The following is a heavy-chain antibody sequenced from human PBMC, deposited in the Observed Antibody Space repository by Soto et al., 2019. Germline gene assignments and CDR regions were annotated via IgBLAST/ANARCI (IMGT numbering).Heavy chain of an antibody. CDR2: INPDGSRT. J-gene: IGHJ4*01. V-gene: IGHV3-74*01. D-gene: IGHD4-17*01. CDR1: GFTFSNYW. CDR3: AIVAVTTYYFDT. Sequence: EVQLVESGGDLVQPGGSLRLSCAASGFTFSNYWMHWVRQTPGKGLVWVSRINPDGSRTSYADSVRGRFTISRDNAKNTLSLTMNSLGADGTAVYYCAIVAVTTYYFDTWGHGTLVTVSS.